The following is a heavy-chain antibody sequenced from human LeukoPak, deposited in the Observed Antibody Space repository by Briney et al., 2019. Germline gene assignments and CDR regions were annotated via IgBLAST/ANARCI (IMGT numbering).Heavy chain of an antibody. Sequence: SETLSLTCTVSGYSISSGYYWGWIRQPPGKGLEWIGSIYHSGSTNYNPSLKSRVTISVDTSKNQFSLKLSSVTAADTAVYYCARVFGSYYDYYYYYMDVWGKGTTVTVSS. CDR2: IYHSGST. V-gene: IGHV4-38-2*02. D-gene: IGHD1-26*01. J-gene: IGHJ6*03. CDR3: ARVFGSYYDYYYYYMDV. CDR1: GYSISSGYY.